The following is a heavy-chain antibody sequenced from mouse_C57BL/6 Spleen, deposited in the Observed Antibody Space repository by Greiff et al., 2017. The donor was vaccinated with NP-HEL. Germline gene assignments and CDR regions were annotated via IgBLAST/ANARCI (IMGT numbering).Heavy chain of an antibody. Sequence: QVQLQQSGPELVKPGASVKISCKASGYAFSSSWMNWVKQRPGKGLEWIGRIYPGDGDTNYNGKFKGKASLTADKSSSTAYMQLSSLASEDSAVYFCERRGGDYWGQGTTLTVSS. CDR3: ERRGGDY. V-gene: IGHV1-82*01. J-gene: IGHJ2*01. CDR2: IYPGDGDT. CDR1: GYAFSSSW.